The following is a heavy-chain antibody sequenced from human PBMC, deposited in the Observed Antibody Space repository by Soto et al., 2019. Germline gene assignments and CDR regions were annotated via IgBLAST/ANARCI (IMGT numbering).Heavy chain of an antibody. Sequence: GGSLRLSCAASRFTVSSNYMTWVRQAPGKGLEWVSVIYSGGFTYYADSMKGRFSISRDDSTNTVYLQMNNLRAEDTAVYYCATNYFESSGYYYNVWGQGTTVTVSS. CDR3: ATNYFESSGYYYNV. J-gene: IGHJ6*02. CDR1: RFTVSSNY. CDR2: IYSGGFT. V-gene: IGHV3-66*01. D-gene: IGHD3-22*01.